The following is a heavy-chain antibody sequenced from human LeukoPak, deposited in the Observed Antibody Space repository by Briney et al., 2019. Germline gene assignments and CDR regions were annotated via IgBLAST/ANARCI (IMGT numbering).Heavy chain of an antibody. V-gene: IGHV3-23*01. D-gene: IGHD1-14*01. CDR3: AKVKMGGNHYFDY. CDR2: ISGSGDNT. Sequence: GGSLRLSCAASGFTVRSYAMSWVRQAPGKGLEWVSGISGSGDNTYYADSVKGRFTISRDNSKNTLYLRMNSLRVEDTAVYYCAKVKMGGNHYFDYWGQGALVTVSS. J-gene: IGHJ4*02. CDR1: GFTVRSYA.